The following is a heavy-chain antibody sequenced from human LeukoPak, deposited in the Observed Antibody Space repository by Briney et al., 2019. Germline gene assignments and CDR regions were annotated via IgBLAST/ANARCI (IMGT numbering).Heavy chain of an antibody. V-gene: IGHV3-23*01. CDR2: ISGSSGHT. D-gene: IGHD3-22*01. Sequence: GGSLRLSRAASGFTFSSYAMSWVRQAPGKGLVWFSTISGSSGHTYYADSVKGRFTISRDNSKNTLYVQMNSLRAEDTAVYYCAKDPAPAYYYDSRGYSDWGQGTLVTVSS. J-gene: IGHJ4*02. CDR1: GFTFSSYA. CDR3: AKDPAPAYYYDSRGYSD.